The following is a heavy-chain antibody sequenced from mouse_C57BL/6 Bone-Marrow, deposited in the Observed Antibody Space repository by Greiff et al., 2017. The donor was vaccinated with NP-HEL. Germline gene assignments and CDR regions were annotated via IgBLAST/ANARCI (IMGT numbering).Heavy chain of an antibody. J-gene: IGHJ1*03. CDR1: GYSFTGYY. CDR3: ARWSYYYGSSYDWYFDV. D-gene: IGHD1-1*01. V-gene: IGHV1-42*01. Sequence: VQLQQSGPELVKPGASVKISCKASGYSFTGYYMNWVKQSPEKSLEWIGEINPSTGGTTYNQKFKAKATLTVDKSSSTAYMQLKSLTSEDSAVYYCARWSYYYGSSYDWYFDVWGTGTTVTVSS. CDR2: INPSTGGT.